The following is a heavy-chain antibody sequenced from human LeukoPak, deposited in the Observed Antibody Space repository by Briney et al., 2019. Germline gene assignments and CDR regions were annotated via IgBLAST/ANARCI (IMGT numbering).Heavy chain of an antibody. J-gene: IGHJ4*02. CDR1: GFTFSSYA. CDR3: ANDHYYDSSGYYPPYYFDY. CDR2: ISGSGGST. Sequence: GGSLRLSCAASGFTFSSYAMSWVRQAPGKGLEWVSAISGSGGSTYYADSVKGRFTISRDNSKNTLYLQMNSLRAEDTAVYYRANDHYYDSSGYYPPYYFDYWGQGTLVTVSS. V-gene: IGHV3-23*01. D-gene: IGHD3-22*01.